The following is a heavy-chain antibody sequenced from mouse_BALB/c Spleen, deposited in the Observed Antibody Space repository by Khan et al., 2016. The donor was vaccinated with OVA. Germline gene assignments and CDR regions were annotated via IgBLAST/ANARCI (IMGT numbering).Heavy chain of an antibody. CDR3: GRTPCFSCTIAY. CDR2: INTYTGEP. V-gene: IGHV9-3-1*01. J-gene: IGHJ4*01. Sequence: QIQLVQSGPELKKPGETVKISCKASGYTFTKFGMNWVKQAPGKGLEWMGWINTYTGEPTYADDFKGRFAFSMETSASTAYLQLNNLKDEDTAIYSCGRTPCFSCTIAYWGQGTSVTVSS. CDR1: GYTFTKFG.